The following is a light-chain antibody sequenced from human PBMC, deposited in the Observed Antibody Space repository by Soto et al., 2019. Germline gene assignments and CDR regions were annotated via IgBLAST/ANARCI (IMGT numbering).Light chain of an antibody. CDR3: QQYNNWPRT. Sequence: VVRHSPGTLSLSPGEIDTLSCRASESVSSSYLAWYQQNPGQAPRLLIFGASSRATGTPDRFSGSGSGTEFTLTICSLQSEDFTGYNCQQYNNWPRTFCQRSKVDI. V-gene: IGKV3-20*01. CDR2: GAS. J-gene: IGKJ1*01. CDR1: ESVSSSY.